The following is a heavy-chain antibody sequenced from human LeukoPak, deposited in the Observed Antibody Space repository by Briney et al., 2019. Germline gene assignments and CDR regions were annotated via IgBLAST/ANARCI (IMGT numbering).Heavy chain of an antibody. CDR3: ARDHPSIAVAGMLH. Sequence: GGSLRLSCAASGFTFSSYGMHWVRQAPGKGLEWVAVISYDGSKKYYADSVKGRFTISRDNAKNTLYLQMNSLRAEDTAVYYCARDHPSIAVAGMLHWGQGTLVTVSS. J-gene: IGHJ4*02. CDR2: ISYDGSKK. CDR1: GFTFSSYG. V-gene: IGHV3-30*03. D-gene: IGHD6-19*01.